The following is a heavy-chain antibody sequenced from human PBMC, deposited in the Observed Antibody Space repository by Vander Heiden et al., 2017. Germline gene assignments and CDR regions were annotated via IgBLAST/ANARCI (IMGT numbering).Heavy chain of an antibody. CDR1: GGSISGSGYY. CDR2: SNYSGST. CDR3: ATLTYYYDSSGYYYPIY. V-gene: IGHV4-39*01. Sequence: QLQLQESGPGLVKPSETLSLTCIVSGGSISGSGYYWGWIRQAPGEGLEWIGSSNYSGSTKYSPSLKSRVTISVDTSKNQFSLILSSVTAADTAVYYCATLTYYYDSSGYYYPIYWGQGALVTVSS. D-gene: IGHD3-22*01. J-gene: IGHJ4*02.